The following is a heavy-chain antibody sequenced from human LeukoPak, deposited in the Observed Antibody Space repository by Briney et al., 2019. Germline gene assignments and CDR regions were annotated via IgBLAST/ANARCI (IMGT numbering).Heavy chain of an antibody. J-gene: IGHJ6*03. CDR3: ARAAPEDCSGGSCYSHYYYMDV. CDR1: GGTFSSYA. CDR2: IIPIFGTA. D-gene: IGHD2-15*01. Sequence: SVKVSCKASGGTFSSYAISWVRQAPGQGLEWMGGIIPIFGTANYAQKFQGRVTITTDESTSTAYMELSSLRSEDTAVYYCARAAPEDCSGGSCYSHYYYMDVWGQGTLIIVSS. V-gene: IGHV1-69*05.